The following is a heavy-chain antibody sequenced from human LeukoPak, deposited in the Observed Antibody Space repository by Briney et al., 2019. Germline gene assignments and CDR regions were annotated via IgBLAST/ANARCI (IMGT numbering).Heavy chain of an antibody. CDR3: ARGDSSSWFDY. J-gene: IGHJ4*02. V-gene: IGHV4-34*01. D-gene: IGHD6-6*01. CDR2: INHSGST. CDR1: GGSFCGYY. Sequence: SETLSLTCAVYGGSFCGYYWSWIRQPPGKGLEWIGEINHSGSTNYNPSLKSRVTISVDTSKNQFSLKLSSVTAADTAVYYCARGDSSSWFDYWGQGTLVTVSS.